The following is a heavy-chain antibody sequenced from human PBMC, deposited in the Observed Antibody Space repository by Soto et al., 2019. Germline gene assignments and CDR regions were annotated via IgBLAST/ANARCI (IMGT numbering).Heavy chain of an antibody. CDR1: GFTFSSYA. J-gene: IGHJ6*02. CDR2: ISGSGGST. Sequence: GGSLRLSCAASGFTFSSYAMSWVRQAPGKGLEWVSAISGSGGSTYYADSVEGRFTISRDNSKNTLYLQMNSLRAEDTAVYYCARASYYYYYGMDVWGQGTTVTVSS. CDR3: ARASYYYYYGMDV. V-gene: IGHV3-23*01.